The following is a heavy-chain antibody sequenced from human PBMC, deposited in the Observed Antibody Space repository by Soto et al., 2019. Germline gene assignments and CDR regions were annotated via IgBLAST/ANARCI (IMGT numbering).Heavy chain of an antibody. CDR1: GFTFSSYS. D-gene: IGHD5-18*01. Sequence: PGGSLRLSCAASGFTFSSYSMNWVRQAPGKGLEWVSSISSSSNYIYYADSVKGRFTISRDNAKNSLYLQMNSLRAEDTAVYYCATKRYSYGSHNASPFDYWGQGTLVTVSS. CDR3: ATKRYSYGSHNASPFDY. J-gene: IGHJ4*02. CDR2: ISSSSNYI. V-gene: IGHV3-21*01.